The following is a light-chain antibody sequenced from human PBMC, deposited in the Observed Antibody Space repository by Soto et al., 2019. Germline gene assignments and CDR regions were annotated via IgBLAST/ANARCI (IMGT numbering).Light chain of an antibody. CDR2: DVS. V-gene: IGLV2-14*01. J-gene: IGLJ2*01. CDR3: RSYTSSSTLV. CDR1: SSDVGGYNY. Sequence: QSALTQPASVSGSPGQSITISCTGTSSDVGGYNYVSWYQQHPGKAPKLMIYDVSNRPSGVSNRFSGSKSGNTASLTISGLQAQDEADYYCRSYTSSSTLVFRAGTKLTVL.